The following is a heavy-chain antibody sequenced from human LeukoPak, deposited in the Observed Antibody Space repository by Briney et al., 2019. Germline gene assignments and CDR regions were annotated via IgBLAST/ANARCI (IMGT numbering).Heavy chain of an antibody. Sequence: SGGSLRLSCAASGFTFSRYAMRWVRQAPGKRLEWVSAMWGNGGSTCNADSVTGRFTISRDNSKNTLYLQMNSLRAEDTAVYYCAKGPYYDILTGYSKMYYFDYWGQGTLVTVSS. D-gene: IGHD3-9*01. J-gene: IGHJ4*02. CDR1: GFTFSRYA. CDR3: AKGPYYDILTGYSKMYYFDY. CDR2: MWGNGGST. V-gene: IGHV3-23*01.